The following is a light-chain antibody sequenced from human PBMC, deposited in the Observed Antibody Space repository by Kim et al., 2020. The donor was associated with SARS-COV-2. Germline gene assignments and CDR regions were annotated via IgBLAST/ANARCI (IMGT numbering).Light chain of an antibody. CDR1: SLRSLS. J-gene: IGLJ1*01. CDR2: GKN. V-gene: IGLV3-19*01. Sequence: VPLDPTARLSHQRDSLRSLSATWYQQQPGQAPVLLIYGKNPRPSGIPDRFSGSTSGNTVSLTITGAQAEDEAEYSCNSRDSDNSFVFATGTKLTVL. CDR3: NSRDSDNSFV.